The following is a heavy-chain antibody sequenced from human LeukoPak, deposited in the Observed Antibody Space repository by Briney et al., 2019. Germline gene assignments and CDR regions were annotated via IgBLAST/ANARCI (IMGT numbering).Heavy chain of an antibody. J-gene: IGHJ4*02. CDR2: IYYSGST. V-gene: IGHV4-59*01. D-gene: IGHD6-19*01. CDR3: ASSYSSGPFDL. Sequence: PSETLSLTCTVSGDSISSYYWNWIRQPPGKGLEWIGYIYYSGSTKYNASLKSRVTISLDTSNNQFSLKLRSTTAADTAVYYCASSYSSGPFDLWGQGTLVIASS. CDR1: GDSISSYY.